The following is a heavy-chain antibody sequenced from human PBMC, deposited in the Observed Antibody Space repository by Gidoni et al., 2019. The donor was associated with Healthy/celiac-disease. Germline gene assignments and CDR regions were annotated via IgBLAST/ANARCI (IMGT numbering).Heavy chain of an antibody. J-gene: IGHJ4*01. D-gene: IGHD2-2*01. CDR1: GYTFNGYY. CDR3: ARGRSSVDY. V-gene: IGHV1-2*06. Sequence: QVQLVPSGAEVKKPGASVKVSCKASGYTFNGYYIYWVRQAPGQGLEWMGRIDPNTGGTNSAQKFQGRVTMTRDTSSSTAYMELGSMRSDDTAVYYCARGRSSVDYWGQGTLVTVSS. CDR2: IDPNTGGT.